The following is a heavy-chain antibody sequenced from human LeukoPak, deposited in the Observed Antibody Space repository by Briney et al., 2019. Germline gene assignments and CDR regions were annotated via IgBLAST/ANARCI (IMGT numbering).Heavy chain of an antibody. V-gene: IGHV3-53*01. D-gene: IGHD3-22*01. J-gene: IGHJ4*02. CDR1: GFTVSSNY. CDR3: ARDGEYYYDSSGYYAIDY. Sequence: GGSLRLSCAASGFTVSSNYMSWVRQAPGKGLEWVSVIYSGGSTYYADSVKGRFTISRDNSKNTLYLQMNSLRAEDTAVYYCARDGEYYYDSSGYYAIDYWGQGTLVSVSS. CDR2: IYSGGST.